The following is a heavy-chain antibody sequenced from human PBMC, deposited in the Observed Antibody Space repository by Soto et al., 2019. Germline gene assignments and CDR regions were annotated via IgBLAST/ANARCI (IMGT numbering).Heavy chain of an antibody. CDR2: IYYSGST. Sequence: SDTLCLTCTVYGGSISSYYWSWIRQPPGKGLEWIGYIYYSGSTNYNPSLKSRVTISVDTSKNQFSLKLSSVTAADTAVYYCARVLSGIVGPRGLDPWGQGTLVTVSS. CDR1: GGSISSYY. J-gene: IGHJ5*02. D-gene: IGHD1-26*01. CDR3: ARVLSGIVGPRGLDP. V-gene: IGHV4-59*01.